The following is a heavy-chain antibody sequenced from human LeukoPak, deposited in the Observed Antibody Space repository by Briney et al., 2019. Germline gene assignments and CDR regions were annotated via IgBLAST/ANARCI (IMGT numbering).Heavy chain of an antibody. CDR1: GGSISSGGYS. CDR2: IYHSGST. J-gene: IGHJ4*02. Sequence: SETLSLTCAVSGGSISSGGYSWSWIRQPPGKGLEWIGYIYHSGSTYYNPSLKSRVTISVDRSKNQFSLKLGSVTAADTAVYYCARGDGYNWAFDYWGQGTLVTVSS. V-gene: IGHV4-30-2*01. CDR3: ARGDGYNWAFDY. D-gene: IGHD5-24*01.